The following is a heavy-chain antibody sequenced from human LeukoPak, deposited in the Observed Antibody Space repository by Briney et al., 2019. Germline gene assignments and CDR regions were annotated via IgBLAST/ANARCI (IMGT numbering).Heavy chain of an antibody. CDR2: IIPIFGTA. CDR3: ASTAPASTYYYYHYMDV. J-gene: IGHJ6*03. D-gene: IGHD5-18*01. V-gene: IGHV1-69*13. Sequence: SVKVSCKASGGTFSSYAISWVRQAPGQGLEWMGGIIPIFGTANYAQKFQGRVTITADESTSTAYMELSSLRSEDTAVYYCASTAPASTYYYYHYMDVWGKGTTITVSS. CDR1: GGTFSSYA.